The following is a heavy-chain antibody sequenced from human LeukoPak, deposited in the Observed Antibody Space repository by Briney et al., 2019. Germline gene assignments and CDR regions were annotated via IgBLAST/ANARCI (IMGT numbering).Heavy chain of an antibody. Sequence: PGGSLRLSCAVSGIRISDHWMHWVRQVPGRQPEWLARITSDGTGTSYADSVRGRFMISRDNARNTLFLQMTSVRGDDTAVYYCAILKSPTDHDYWGQGTLVTVSS. CDR3: AILKSPTDHDY. CDR1: GIRISDHW. V-gene: IGHV3-74*01. J-gene: IGHJ4*02. D-gene: IGHD2-21*02. CDR2: ITSDGTGT.